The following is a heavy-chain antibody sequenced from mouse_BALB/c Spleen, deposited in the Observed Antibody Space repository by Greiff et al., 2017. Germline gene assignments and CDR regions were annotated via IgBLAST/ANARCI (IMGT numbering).Heavy chain of an antibody. D-gene: IGHD2-1*01. CDR2: IYPSDSYT. Sequence: QVQLKQPGAELVRPGASVKLSCKASGYTFTSYWINWVKQRPGQGLEWIGNIYPSDSYTNYNQKFKDKATLTVDKSSSTAYMQLSSPTSEDSAVYYCTRGGNYESAMDYWGQGTSVTVSA. CDR1: GYTFTSYW. CDR3: TRGGNYESAMDY. V-gene: IGHV1-69*02. J-gene: IGHJ4*01.